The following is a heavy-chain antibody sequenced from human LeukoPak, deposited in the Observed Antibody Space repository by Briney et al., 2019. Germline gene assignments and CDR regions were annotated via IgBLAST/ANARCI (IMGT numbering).Heavy chain of an antibody. D-gene: IGHD4-23*01. V-gene: IGHV1-69*13. J-gene: IGHJ4*02. CDR2: IIPLFGTP. CDR3: ARGWLAETTVVTPYSY. CDR1: GGTFSSYA. Sequence: SVKVSCKASGGTFSSYAISWVRQAPGQGLEWMGGIIPLFGTPNYAQKFQGRVSITADESTSTAYMELSSLRSEDTAVYYCARGWLAETTVVTPYSYWGQGTLVTVSS.